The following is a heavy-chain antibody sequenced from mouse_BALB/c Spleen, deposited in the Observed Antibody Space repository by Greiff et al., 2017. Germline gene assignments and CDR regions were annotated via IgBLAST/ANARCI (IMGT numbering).Heavy chain of an antibody. CDR2: ISSGSSTI. CDR1: GFTFSSFG. D-gene: IGHD2-2*01. Sequence: EVKLMESGGGLVQPGGSRKLSCAASGFTFSSFGMHWVRQAPEKGLEWVAYISSGSSTIYYADTVKGRFTISRDNPKNTLFLQMTSLRSEDTAMYYCARWGYDWGYYFDYWGQGTTLTVSS. V-gene: IGHV5-17*02. CDR3: ARWGYDWGYYFDY. J-gene: IGHJ2*01.